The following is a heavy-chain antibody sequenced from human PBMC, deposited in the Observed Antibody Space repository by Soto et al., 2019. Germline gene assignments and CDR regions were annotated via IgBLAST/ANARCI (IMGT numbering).Heavy chain of an antibody. D-gene: IGHD3-10*01. Sequence: EVQLLESGGGLVQPGGSLRLSCAASGFTFSSYAMSWVRQAPGKGLEWVSAISGSGGSTYYADSVKGRFTISRDNSKNTLYLQMNRLRAEDTAVYYCAKEYYYGSGRYFPDAFDIWGQGTMVTVSS. CDR2: ISGSGGST. CDR1: GFTFSSYA. J-gene: IGHJ3*02. V-gene: IGHV3-23*01. CDR3: AKEYYYGSGRYFPDAFDI.